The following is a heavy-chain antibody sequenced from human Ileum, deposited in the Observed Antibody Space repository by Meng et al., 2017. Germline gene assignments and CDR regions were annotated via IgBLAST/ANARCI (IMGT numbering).Heavy chain of an antibody. Sequence: VQLQQSCPGLVKTSQTPLMTCSISWDSVPGNSSAWNWIRQSPSRGLEWLGRTNYRSKWYNDYAVSVKSRIPINPDTFKIQFYLQLNSVTPEDTAVYYCAKDGTSGSYLGLYYWGQGTLVTVSS. CDR3: AKDGTSGSYLGLYY. CDR1: WDSVPGNSSA. D-gene: IGHD1-26*01. V-gene: IGHV6-1*01. J-gene: IGHJ4*02. CDR2: TNYRSKWYN.